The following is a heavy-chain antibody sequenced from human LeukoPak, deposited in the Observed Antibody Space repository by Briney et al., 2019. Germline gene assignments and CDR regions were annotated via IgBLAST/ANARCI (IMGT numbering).Heavy chain of an antibody. V-gene: IGHV3-48*03. CDR2: ISSSGSTT. CDR1: GFTFSSYE. CDR3: ARDNYDSSGYYFD. Sequence: GGSLRLSCAAFGFTFSSYEMNWVRQAPGKGLEWVSYISSSGSTTHYADSVKGRFTISRDNAKKSLYLQMNSLRAEDTAVYYCARDNYDSSGYYFDWGQGTLVTVSS. D-gene: IGHD3-22*01. J-gene: IGHJ4*02.